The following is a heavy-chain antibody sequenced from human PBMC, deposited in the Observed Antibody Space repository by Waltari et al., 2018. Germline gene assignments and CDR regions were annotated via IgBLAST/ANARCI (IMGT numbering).Heavy chain of an antibody. Sequence: EVPLVESGGGLVQPGGSLRLSCSASGFTFSNYALPWVRQAPGKGLEYVSTISSDGGRTYYADSVKARFTISRDNSKNTLYLQMSSLRPEDTAVYYCVKEGPLYDFWSGYYETYFDYWGQGTLVTVSS. CDR3: VKEGPLYDFWSGYYETYFDY. CDR1: GFTFSNYA. J-gene: IGHJ4*02. V-gene: IGHV3-64D*08. D-gene: IGHD3-3*01. CDR2: ISSDGGRT.